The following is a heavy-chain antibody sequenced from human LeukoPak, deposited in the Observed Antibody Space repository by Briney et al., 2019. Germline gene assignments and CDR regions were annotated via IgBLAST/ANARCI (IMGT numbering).Heavy chain of an antibody. D-gene: IGHD2-15*01. Sequence: PGGSLRLSCAASGFTFSNYWMSWVRQAPGKGLEWVANIKQDGSEKYYVDSVKGRFTISRDNAKNSLYLQMNSLRAEDTAVYYCARDNGYCSGGRCYYYYMDVWGKGTTVTVSS. V-gene: IGHV3-7*01. J-gene: IGHJ6*03. CDR1: GFTFSNYW. CDR3: ARDNGYCSGGRCYYYYMDV. CDR2: IKQDGSEK.